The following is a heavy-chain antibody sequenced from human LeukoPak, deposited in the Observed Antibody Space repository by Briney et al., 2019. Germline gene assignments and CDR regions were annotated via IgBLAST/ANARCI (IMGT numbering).Heavy chain of an antibody. Sequence: GGSLRLSCAASGFTFSSYWMHWVRQAPGKGLVWVSRINSDGSSTSYADSVKGRLTISRDNAKNSLYLQMNSLRAEDTAVYYCARDNSSSGGHFDYWGQGTLVTVSS. V-gene: IGHV3-74*01. CDR1: GFTFSSYW. J-gene: IGHJ4*02. D-gene: IGHD6-6*01. CDR3: ARDNSSSGGHFDY. CDR2: INSDGSST.